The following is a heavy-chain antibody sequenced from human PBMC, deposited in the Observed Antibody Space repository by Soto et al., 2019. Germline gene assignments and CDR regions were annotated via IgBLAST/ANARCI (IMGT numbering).Heavy chain of an antibody. CDR3: AKDPRSETQQQLEDVEGYSYPFDY. CDR2: ISGSGGST. Sequence: EVQLLESGGGLVQPGGSLRLSCAASGFTFSSYAMSWVRQAPGKGLEWVSAISGSGGSTYYADSVKGRFTISRDNSKNTLYLQMNSLRAEDTAVYYCAKDPRSETQQQLEDVEGYSYPFDYWGQGTLVTVSS. V-gene: IGHV3-23*01. J-gene: IGHJ4*02. CDR1: GFTFSSYA. D-gene: IGHD5-18*01.